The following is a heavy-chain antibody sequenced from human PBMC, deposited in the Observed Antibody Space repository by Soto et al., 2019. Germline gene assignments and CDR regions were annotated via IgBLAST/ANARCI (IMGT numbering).Heavy chain of an antibody. Sequence: EVQLVGSGGGLVQPGGSLRLSCAASGFTFSSYSMNWVRQAPGKGLEWVSYISSSSSTIYYADSVKGRFTISRDNAKNSLYLQMNSLRDEDTAVYYCARELAGTTSYYYYGMDVWGQGTTVTVSS. D-gene: IGHD1-7*01. CDR3: ARELAGTTSYYYYGMDV. V-gene: IGHV3-48*02. CDR2: ISSSSSTI. J-gene: IGHJ6*02. CDR1: GFTFSSYS.